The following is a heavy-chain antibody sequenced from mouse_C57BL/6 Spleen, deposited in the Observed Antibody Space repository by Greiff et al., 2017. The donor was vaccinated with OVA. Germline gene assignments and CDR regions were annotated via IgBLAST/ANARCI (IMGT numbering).Heavy chain of an antibody. D-gene: IGHD1-1*01. V-gene: IGHV1-22*01. CDR3: AIFTNYYGSSHWYFDF. J-gene: IGHJ1*03. CDR1: GYTFTDYN. CDR2: INPNNGGT. Sequence: EVQLQQSGPELVKPGASVTMSCKASGYTFTDYNMHRVKQTNGKSLAWIGYINPNNGGTSYNQKFKGKATLTVKKSSSTAYMELRSLTSEDSAVYYCAIFTNYYGSSHWYFDFWGTGTTVTVSS.